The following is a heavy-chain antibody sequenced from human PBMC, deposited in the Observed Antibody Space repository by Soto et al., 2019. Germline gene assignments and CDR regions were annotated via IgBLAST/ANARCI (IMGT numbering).Heavy chain of an antibody. CDR3: AKDGPGYYDFWSGYLGYFQH. V-gene: IGHV3-30*18. J-gene: IGHJ1*01. D-gene: IGHD3-3*01. CDR1: GFTFSSYG. Sequence: QVQLVESGGGVVQPGRSLRLSCAASGFTFSSYGMHWVRQAPGKGLEWVAVISYDGSNKYYADSVKGRFTISRDNSKNTLYLQMNSLRAEDTAVYYCAKDGPGYYDFWSGYLGYFQHWGQGTLVTVSS. CDR2: ISYDGSNK.